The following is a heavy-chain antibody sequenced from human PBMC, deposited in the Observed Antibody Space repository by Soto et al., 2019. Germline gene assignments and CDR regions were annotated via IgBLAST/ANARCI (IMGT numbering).Heavy chain of an antibody. J-gene: IGHJ6*03. CDR2: IYYSGST. Sequence: SETLSLTCTVSGGSISSSSYYWGWIRQPPGKGLEWIGSIYYSGSTYYNPSLKSRVTISVDTSKNQFSLKLSSVTAADTAVYYCARHETGGDTVTSYYYYYYMDVWGKGTTVTVSS. V-gene: IGHV4-39*01. CDR3: ARHETGGDTVTSYYYYYYMDV. CDR1: GGSISSSSYY. D-gene: IGHD4-4*01.